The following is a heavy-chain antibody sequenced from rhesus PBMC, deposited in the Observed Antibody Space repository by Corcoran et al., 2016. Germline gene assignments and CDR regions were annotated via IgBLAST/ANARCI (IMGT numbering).Heavy chain of an antibody. J-gene: IGHJ6*01. Sequence: EVQLVQSGAEVKKPGASVKISCKASGYTFTDYYLHWVRQAPGKGLEWMGRVDPEDGEAIHAKKFQDRVTITADTSTDTAYMELSSLRSEDTAVYYCATTAGYSGSWGPYYDGLDSWGQGVVVTVSS. CDR3: ATTAGYSGSWGPYYDGLDS. D-gene: IGHD6-25*01. V-gene: IGHV1-111*02. CDR1: GYTFTDYY. CDR2: VDPEDGEA.